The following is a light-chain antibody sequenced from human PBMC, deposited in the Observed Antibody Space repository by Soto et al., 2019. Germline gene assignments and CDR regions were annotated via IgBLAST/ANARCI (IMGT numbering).Light chain of an antibody. V-gene: IGKV1-9*01. CDR1: QGISSY. J-gene: IGKJ5*01. CDR3: QQLHSYLLSIT. CDR2: AAS. Sequence: DIQLTQSPSFLSASVGDRVTITCRASQGISSYLAWYQQKPGKAPKLLIYAASTLQSGVPSRFSGSGSGTEFTLTISSLQPEDFATYYCQQLHSYLLSITFGQGTRLEMK.